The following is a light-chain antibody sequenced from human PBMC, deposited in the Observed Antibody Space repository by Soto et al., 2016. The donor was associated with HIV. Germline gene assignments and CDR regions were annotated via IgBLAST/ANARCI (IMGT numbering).Light chain of an antibody. Sequence: DIQMTQSPSSLSASVGDRVTITCRASQSISRYLNWYQQKPGKAPKLLIYAASSLQGGVPSRFSGSGSGTDFTLTISSLQPDDFATYYCQQSYSTPSTFGRRDQRVEIK. CDR1: QSISRY. V-gene: IGKV1-39*01. CDR3: QQSYSTPST. J-gene: IGKJ1*01. CDR2: AAS.